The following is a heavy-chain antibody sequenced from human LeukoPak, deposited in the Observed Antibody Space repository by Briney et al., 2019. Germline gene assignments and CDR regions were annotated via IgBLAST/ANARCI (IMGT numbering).Heavy chain of an antibody. CDR2: ISSSSSTI. CDR3: ARGYYDSSAYYYDY. Sequence: GGSLRLSCAASGFTFSSYSMNWVRQAPGKGLEWVSYISSSSSTIYYADSVKGRFTISRDNAKNSLYLQMNSLRAEDTAVYYCARGYYDSSAYYYDYWGQGTLVTVSS. V-gene: IGHV3-48*01. J-gene: IGHJ4*02. CDR1: GFTFSSYS. D-gene: IGHD3-22*01.